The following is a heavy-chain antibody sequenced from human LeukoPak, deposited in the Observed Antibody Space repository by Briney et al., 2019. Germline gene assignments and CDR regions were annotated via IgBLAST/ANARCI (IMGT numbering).Heavy chain of an antibody. V-gene: IGHV4-4*07. J-gene: IGHJ4*02. D-gene: IGHD5-12*01. Sequence: SETLSLTCTVSGGSISNYFWSWVRQPAGKGLEWIGRIYSAGRSDYNPSLKSRITMSVDTSKNQFSLKLSSVTAADTAVYYCARDGPRSGYDLGHFDNLGQGTLVTASS. CDR1: GGSISNYF. CDR2: IYSAGRS. CDR3: ARDGPRSGYDLGHFDN.